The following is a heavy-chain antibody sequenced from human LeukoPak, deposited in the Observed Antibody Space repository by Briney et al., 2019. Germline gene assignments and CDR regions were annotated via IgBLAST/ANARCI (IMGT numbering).Heavy chain of an antibody. V-gene: IGHV4-4*07. CDR1: GGSISSFY. CDR2: IYTSGST. Sequence: SETLSLTCTVSGGSISSFYWSWIRQPAGKGLEWIGRIYTSGSTNYNPSLKSRVTISVDTSKNQFSLKLSSVTAADTAVYYCARASIAAADYYYYYYMDVWGKGTTVTVSS. D-gene: IGHD6-13*01. J-gene: IGHJ6*03. CDR3: ARASIAAADYYYYYYMDV.